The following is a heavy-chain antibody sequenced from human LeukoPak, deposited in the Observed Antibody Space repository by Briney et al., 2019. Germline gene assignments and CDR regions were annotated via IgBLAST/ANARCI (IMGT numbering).Heavy chain of an antibody. Sequence: SETLSLTCTVSGGSISSYYWSWIRQPAGKGLEWIGRIYTSGSTNYNPSLKSRVTMSVDTSKNQFSLKLSSVTAADTAVYYCARDSDEFLEWLYPAYWGQGTLVTVSS. CDR1: GGSISSYY. D-gene: IGHD3-3*01. J-gene: IGHJ4*02. CDR3: ARDSDEFLEWLYPAY. CDR2: IYTSGST. V-gene: IGHV4-4*07.